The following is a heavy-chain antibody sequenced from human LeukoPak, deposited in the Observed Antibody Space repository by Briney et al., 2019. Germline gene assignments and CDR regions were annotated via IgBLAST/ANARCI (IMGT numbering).Heavy chain of an antibody. Sequence: SETLCLTCSASGCSTSSYYWSWIRQPPGKGLEWIGYIYYSGSTNYNPSLRSRVTISVDTSKNQFSLKLSSVTAADTAVYYCARGGIQQQLAYYYYGMDVWGQGTTVTVSS. CDR1: GCSTSSYY. J-gene: IGHJ6*02. D-gene: IGHD6-13*01. V-gene: IGHV4-59*01. CDR2: IYYSGST. CDR3: ARGGIQQQLAYYYYGMDV.